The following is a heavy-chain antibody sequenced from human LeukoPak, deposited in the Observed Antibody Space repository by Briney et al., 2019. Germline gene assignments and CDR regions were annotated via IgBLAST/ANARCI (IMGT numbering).Heavy chain of an antibody. CDR2: IKGKTDGGTT. CDR3: TTGTWIQLWLADY. D-gene: IGHD5-18*01. J-gene: IGHJ4*02. V-gene: IGHV3-15*01. CDR1: GLTLSNAC. Sequence: TSGGSLRLSCAASGLTLSNACMSWVRQAPGKGLEWVGHIKGKTDGGTTDYAAPVQGRFTISRDDSKNTLFLQMNSLKTEDTAVYYCTTGTWIQLWLADYWGQGTLVTVSS.